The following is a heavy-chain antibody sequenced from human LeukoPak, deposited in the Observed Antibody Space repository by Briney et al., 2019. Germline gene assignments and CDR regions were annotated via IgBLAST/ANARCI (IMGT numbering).Heavy chain of an antibody. V-gene: IGHV1-46*01. CDR2: INPSGGGT. CDR1: GYTFTSYY. D-gene: IGHD4-23*01. CDR3: ARDGGYGGTHFDY. Sequence: GASVKVSCKASGYTFTSYYIHWVRQAPGQGLEWMGVINPSGGGTSYAQKFQGRVTMTRDTSTSTVYMELSRLRSDDTAVYYCARDGGYGGTHFDYWGQGTLVTVSS. J-gene: IGHJ4*02.